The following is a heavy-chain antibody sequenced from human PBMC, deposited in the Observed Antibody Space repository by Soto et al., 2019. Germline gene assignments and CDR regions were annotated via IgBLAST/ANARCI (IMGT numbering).Heavy chain of an antibody. J-gene: IGHJ4*02. CDR2: ISGSSSYI. V-gene: IGHV3-21*01. CDR3: ARDYYDSSGYLAPLDY. D-gene: IGHD3-22*01. CDR1: GFTFSSYS. Sequence: EVQLVESGGGLLKPGGSLRLSCAASGFTFSSYSMNWVRQAPGKGLEWVSSISGSSSYIYYADSVKGRFTISRDNAKNSLYLQMNSLRAEDTAVYYCARDYYDSSGYLAPLDYWGQGTLVTVSS.